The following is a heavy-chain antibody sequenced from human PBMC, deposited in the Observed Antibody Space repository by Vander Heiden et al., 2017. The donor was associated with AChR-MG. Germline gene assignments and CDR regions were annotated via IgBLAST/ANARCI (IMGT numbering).Heavy chain of an antibody. CDR2: ISAYNGNT. J-gene: IGHJ6*02. D-gene: IGHD1-7*01. CDR1: GYTFTSYG. V-gene: IGHV1-18*01. CDR3: ARDAPGRNWNYYYYYYYGMDV. Sequence: QVQLVQSGAEVKKPGASVKVSCKASGYTFTSYGISWVRQAPGQGLEWMGWISAYNGNTNYAQKLQGRVTMTTDTSTSTAYMELRSLRSDDTAVYYCARDAPGRNWNYYYYYYYGMDVWGQGTTVTVSS.